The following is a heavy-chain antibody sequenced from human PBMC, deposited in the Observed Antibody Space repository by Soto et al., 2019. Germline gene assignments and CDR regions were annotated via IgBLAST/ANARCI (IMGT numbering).Heavy chain of an antibody. CDR3: ATAVWSGYYDY. Sequence: SDTLSLTCTVSGGSISSFYWSWIRQPPGKGLEWIGYIYYSGSTNYNPSLKSRVTISVDTSKNQFSLKLSSVTAADTAVYYCATAVWSGYYDYWGQGTLVTVSS. CDR1: GGSISSFY. CDR2: IYYSGST. J-gene: IGHJ4*02. D-gene: IGHD3-3*01. V-gene: IGHV4-59*08.